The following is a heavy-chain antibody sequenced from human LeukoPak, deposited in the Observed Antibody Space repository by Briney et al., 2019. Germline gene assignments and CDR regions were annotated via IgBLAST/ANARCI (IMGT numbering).Heavy chain of an antibody. CDR3: ARDEKDGPLWY. CDR2: ISSSSSAI. CDR1: GFSFSRSS. J-gene: IGHJ4*02. D-gene: IGHD2-15*01. Sequence: GGSLRLSCTASGFSFSRSSMNWVRQAPGKGLEWIAYISSSSSAIYYADSVRGRFTISRDNAKNLLYLQMNSLRPEDTAVYYCARDEKDGPLWYWGQGILVFVSS. V-gene: IGHV3-48*01.